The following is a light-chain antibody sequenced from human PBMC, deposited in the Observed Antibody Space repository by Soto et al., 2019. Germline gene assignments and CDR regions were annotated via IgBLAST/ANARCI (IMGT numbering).Light chain of an antibody. CDR3: CSYAGAYTLS. J-gene: IGLJ2*01. CDR1: RGDIGTYNV. V-gene: IGLV2-23*01. Sequence: QSALTQPASVSGSPGQSITISCFGTRGDIGTYNVVSWYQQHPGKAPKRMIYEDTKRPSGVSSRFSGSKSGNTASLTIAGLQGEDAAEYHCCSYAGAYTLSFGGGTKLPVL. CDR2: EDT.